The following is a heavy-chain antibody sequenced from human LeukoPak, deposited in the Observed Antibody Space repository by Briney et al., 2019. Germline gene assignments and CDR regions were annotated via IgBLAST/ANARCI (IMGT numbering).Heavy chain of an antibody. V-gene: IGHV3-7*01. D-gene: IGHD3-10*01. Sequence: GGSLRLSCVASGFTFSSYWMTWVRQAPGKGLEWAANIKQDGSEKYYVDSVKGRFTLSRDNAKNSLYLQLNSLRAEDTAVYYCARDEYYYGSGSYMYWGQGTLVTVSS. CDR3: ARDEYYYGSGSYMY. CDR1: GFTFSSYW. J-gene: IGHJ4*02. CDR2: IKQDGSEK.